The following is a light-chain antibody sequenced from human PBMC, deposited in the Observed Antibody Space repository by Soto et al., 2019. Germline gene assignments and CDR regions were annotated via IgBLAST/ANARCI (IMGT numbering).Light chain of an antibody. CDR2: GAS. Sequence: DIQMTQSPFSLPASVGDRVNITCWASQSMSNYLNWYQQKPGRAPSLLIHGASSLQGGVPSRFSGSGSGTDFTLTISSLQPEDFTTDYCHQTYSAPLTFGGGTKVEI. CDR1: QSMSNY. CDR3: HQTYSAPLT. J-gene: IGKJ4*02. V-gene: IGKV1-39*01.